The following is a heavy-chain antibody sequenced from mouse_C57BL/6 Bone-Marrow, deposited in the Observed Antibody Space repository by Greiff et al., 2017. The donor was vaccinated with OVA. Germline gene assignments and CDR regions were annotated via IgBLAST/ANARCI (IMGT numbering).Heavy chain of an antibody. CDR3: ARRIYDGYLAWFAY. Sequence: VQLQQPGAELVKPGASVKLSCKASGYTFTSYWMQWVKQRPGQGLEWIGEIDPSDSYTNYNQKFKGKATLTVDTSSSTAYMQLSSLTSEDSAVYYCARRIYDGYLAWFAYWGQGTTLTVSS. V-gene: IGHV1-50*01. J-gene: IGHJ2*01. CDR1: GYTFTSYW. D-gene: IGHD2-3*01. CDR2: IDPSDSYT.